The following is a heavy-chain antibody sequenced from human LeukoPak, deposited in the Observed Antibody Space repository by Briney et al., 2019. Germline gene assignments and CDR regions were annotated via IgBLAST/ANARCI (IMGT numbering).Heavy chain of an antibody. CDR3: AKGMDRGYDLVPFDY. CDR2: ISGSGSST. Sequence: GGSLRLSCAASGFTFSSYAMSWVRQAPGKGWEWVSTISGSGSSTYYADSVKGRFTISRDNSKNTLYLQMNSLRAEDTAVYYCAKGMDRGYDLVPFDYWGQGALVTVSS. D-gene: IGHD5-12*01. CDR1: GFTFSSYA. J-gene: IGHJ4*02. V-gene: IGHV3-23*01.